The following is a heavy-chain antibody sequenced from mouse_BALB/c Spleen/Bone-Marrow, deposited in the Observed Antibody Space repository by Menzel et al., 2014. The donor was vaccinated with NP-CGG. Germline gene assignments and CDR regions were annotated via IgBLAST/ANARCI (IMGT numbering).Heavy chain of an antibody. J-gene: IGHJ3*01. Sequence: EVQLVEPGGGLVKPGGSLKLSCTAPGFTFNYYYMYWVRQTPEKRLEWVATISDGGDYTYYLDSVKGRFTISRDNAKNNLYLQMSSLKSEDTAMYYCARDGEYRYDWFAYWGQGTLVTVSA. CDR2: ISDGGDYT. CDR3: ARDGEYRYDWFAY. D-gene: IGHD2-14*01. V-gene: IGHV5-4*02. CDR1: GFTFNYYY.